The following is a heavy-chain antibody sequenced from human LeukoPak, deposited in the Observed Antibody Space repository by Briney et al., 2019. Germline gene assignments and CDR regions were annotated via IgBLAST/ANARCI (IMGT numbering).Heavy chain of an antibody. D-gene: IGHD3-9*01. V-gene: IGHV3-7*01. CDR2: IKQDGSEK. CDR1: GFTFSSYS. CDR3: ARFPIDDIWYMDV. J-gene: IGHJ6*03. Sequence: PGGSLRLSCAASGFTFSSYSMSWVRQAPGKGLEWVANIKQDGSEKYYVDSVKGRFTISRDNAKNSLYLQMNSLRAEDTAVYYCARFPIDDIWYMDVWGKGTTVTVSS.